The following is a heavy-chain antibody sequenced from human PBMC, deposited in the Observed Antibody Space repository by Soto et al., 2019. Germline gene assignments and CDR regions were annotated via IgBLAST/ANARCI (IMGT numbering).Heavy chain of an antibody. Sequence: TETLSLTCIVSGGSLTSSSFYWGWIRQPPGKGLSWIGNIYYSGTTDYNPSLKSRVSVSTDTSRNQLSLTLSSVTAADTAVYYCVRFYGNAFDIWGPGTLVTVSS. D-gene: IGHD3-10*01. V-gene: IGHV4-39*01. CDR2: IYYSGTT. J-gene: IGHJ3*02. CDR1: GGSLTSSSFY. CDR3: VRFYGNAFDI.